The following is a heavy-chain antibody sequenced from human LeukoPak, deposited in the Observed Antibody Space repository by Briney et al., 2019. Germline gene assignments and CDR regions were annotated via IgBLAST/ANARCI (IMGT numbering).Heavy chain of an antibody. D-gene: IGHD3-22*01. CDR3: ARDYYDSSGYYGSDAFDI. J-gene: IGHJ3*02. Sequence: SETLSLTCSVSGDSITGYYWGWIRQPPGKGLEWIGNIYYTGNTYYNSSLKSRVTISVDTSKNQFSLKLSSVTAADTAVYYCARDYYDSSGYYGSDAFDIWGQGTMVTVSS. V-gene: IGHV4-38-2*02. CDR1: GDSITGYY. CDR2: IYYTGNT.